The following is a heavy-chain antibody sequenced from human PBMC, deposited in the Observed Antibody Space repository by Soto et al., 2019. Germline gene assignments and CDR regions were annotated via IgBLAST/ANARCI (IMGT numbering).Heavy chain of an antibody. Sequence: GGSLRLSCAASGFTFSSYAMSWVRQAPGKGLEWVSAISGSGGSTYYADSVKGRFTISRDNSKNTLYLQMNSLRAEDTAVYYCVKLGRRDGGMDVWGQGTTVTVSS. CDR2: ISGSGGST. CDR1: GFTFSSYA. J-gene: IGHJ6*02. V-gene: IGHV3-23*01. CDR3: VKLGRRDGGMDV. D-gene: IGHD2-15*01.